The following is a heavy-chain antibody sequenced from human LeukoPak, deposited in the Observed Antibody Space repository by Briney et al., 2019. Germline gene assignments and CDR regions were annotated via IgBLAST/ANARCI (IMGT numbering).Heavy chain of an antibody. V-gene: IGHV4-59*08. CDR3: ARQYSNYGWFDP. J-gene: IGHJ5*02. CDR1: GGSISSYY. CDR2: IYYSGST. D-gene: IGHD4-17*01. Sequence: KPSETLSLTCTVSGGSISSYYWSWVRQPPGKGLGWIGNIYYSGSTNYNPSLKSRVSILVDTSKNQFSLKLTSVTTSDTAVYYCARQYSNYGWFDPWGQGTLVTISS.